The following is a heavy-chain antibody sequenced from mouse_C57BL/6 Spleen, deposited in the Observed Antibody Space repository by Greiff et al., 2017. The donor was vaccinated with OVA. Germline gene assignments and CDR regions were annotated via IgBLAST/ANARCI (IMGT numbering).Heavy chain of an antibody. J-gene: IGHJ2*01. CDR3: ANLGSSLDY. CDR1: GYSFTGYF. Sequence: EVKLQESGPELVKPGDSVKISCKASGYSFTGYFMNWVMQSHGKSLEWIGRINPYNGDTFYNQKFKGKATLTVDKSSSTAHMELRSLTYEDSAVYYCANLGSSLDYWGQGTTLTVSS. CDR2: INPYNGDT. V-gene: IGHV1-20*01. D-gene: IGHD1-1*01.